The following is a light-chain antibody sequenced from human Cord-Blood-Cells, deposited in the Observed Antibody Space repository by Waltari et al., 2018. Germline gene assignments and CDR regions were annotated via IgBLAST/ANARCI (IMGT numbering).Light chain of an antibody. CDR2: SNN. J-gene: IGLJ3*02. Sequence: SVLTQPPSASGTPGQRVTISCSGSSSTIGSNPVNWYRQLPGTAPKLLIYSNNQRPSGVPDRFSGSKSGTSASLAISGLQAEDEADYYCAAWDDSLNGWVFGGGTKLTVL. CDR1: SSTIGSNP. CDR3: AAWDDSLNGWV. V-gene: IGLV1-44*01.